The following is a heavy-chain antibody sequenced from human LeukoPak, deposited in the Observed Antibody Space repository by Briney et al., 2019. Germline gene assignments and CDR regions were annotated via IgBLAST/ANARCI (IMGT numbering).Heavy chain of an antibody. D-gene: IGHD6-13*01. Sequence: SETLSLTCTVSGGSISSSSYYWGWIRQPPGKGLEWIGTIYYSGSTYFNPSLQSRVTISLDTSKNQLSLKLSSVTAADTAVYYCARVTGIAAADYWGQGTLVTVSS. V-gene: IGHV4-39*07. CDR1: GGSISSSSYY. J-gene: IGHJ4*02. CDR3: ARVTGIAAADY. CDR2: IYYSGST.